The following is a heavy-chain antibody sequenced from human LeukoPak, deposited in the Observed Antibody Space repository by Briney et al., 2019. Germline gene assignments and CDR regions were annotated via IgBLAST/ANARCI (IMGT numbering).Heavy chain of an antibody. D-gene: IGHD6-6*01. CDR1: GFTFSSYG. CDR2: IRYDGSNK. CDR3: AKGGKSIAARQTYNWFDP. J-gene: IGHJ5*02. V-gene: IGHV3-30*02. Sequence: GGSLRLSCAASGFTFSSYGMHWVRQAPGKGLEWVAFIRYDGSNKYYADSVKGRFTISRDNSKNTLYLQMNSLRAEDMAVYYCAKGGKSIAARQTYNWFDPWGQGTLVTVSS.